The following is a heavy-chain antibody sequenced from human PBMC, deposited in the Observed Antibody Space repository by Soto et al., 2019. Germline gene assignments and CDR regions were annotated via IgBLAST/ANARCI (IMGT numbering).Heavy chain of an antibody. D-gene: IGHD3-10*01. CDR1: GLTFSYFA. J-gene: IGHJ6*02. V-gene: IGHV3-23*01. CDR3: ALLGRSGSGRPYYYGMDV. CDR2: ISGRGGIT. Sequence: EVQLLESGGGLVQPGGSLRLSCAVSGLTFSYFAMSWVRQAPGKGLEWVSAISGRGGITYYADSVKGRFTISRDNSKNTLFLQMNSLRAEDTAVYYCALLGRSGSGRPYYYGMDVWGQGTTVTVSS.